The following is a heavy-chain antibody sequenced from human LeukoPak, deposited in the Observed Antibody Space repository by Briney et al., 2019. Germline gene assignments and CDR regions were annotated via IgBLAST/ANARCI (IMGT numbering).Heavy chain of an antibody. Sequence: PGGSLRLSCAASGFTFDDYAMHWVRQAPGKGLEWVSGISWNSGIIVYVDSVKGRFTISRDNAKSSLYLQMNSLRAEDTAVYYCARDHGSSWSKGGDWGQGTLVTVSS. CDR1: GFTFDDYA. CDR3: ARDHGSSWSKGGD. J-gene: IGHJ4*02. D-gene: IGHD6-13*01. V-gene: IGHV3-9*01. CDR2: ISWNSGII.